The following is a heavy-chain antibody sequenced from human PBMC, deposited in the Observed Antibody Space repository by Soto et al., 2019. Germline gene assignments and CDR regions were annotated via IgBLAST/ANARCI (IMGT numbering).Heavy chain of an antibody. Sequence: VASVKVSCKASGYTFTGYYMHWVRQAPGQGLEWMGWINPNSGGTNYAQKFQGRVTMTRDTSISTAYMELSRLRSDDTAVYYCARGKFVVAATSTVWGQGTLVTVSS. CDR2: INPNSGGT. CDR1: GYTFTGYY. J-gene: IGHJ4*02. CDR3: ARGKFVVAATSTV. V-gene: IGHV1-2*02. D-gene: IGHD2-15*01.